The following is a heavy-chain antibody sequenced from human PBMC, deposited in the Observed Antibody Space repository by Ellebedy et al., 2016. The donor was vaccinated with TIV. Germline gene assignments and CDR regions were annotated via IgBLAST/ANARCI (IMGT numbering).Heavy chain of an antibody. D-gene: IGHD3-16*01. CDR3: ANGGASAGTWGSFDS. J-gene: IGHJ4*02. CDR1: GFIFRTYG. V-gene: IGHV3-30*18. Sequence: GESLKLSCAASGFIFRTYGMHWVRQTPGKGLEWVAVISFDGADEYYTDSVKGRFSISRDNSRSTLYLEMNSLRAEDTAVYYCANGGASAGTWGSFDSWGQGTLVTVSA. CDR2: ISFDGADE.